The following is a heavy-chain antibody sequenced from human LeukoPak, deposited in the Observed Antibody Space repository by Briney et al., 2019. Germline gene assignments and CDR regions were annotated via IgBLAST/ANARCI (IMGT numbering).Heavy chain of an antibody. CDR3: AKDPGSGTFYADYFDY. CDR1: GFTFSSYA. D-gene: IGHD3-10*01. J-gene: IGHJ4*02. V-gene: IGHV3-23*01. CDR2: ISGSGGST. Sequence: GGSLRLSCAASGFTFSSYAMSWVRQAPGKGLEWVSAISGSGGSTYYADSVKGRFTISRDNSKNTLYLQMNSLRAEDTAVYYCAKDPGSGTFYADYFDYWGQGTLVTVSS.